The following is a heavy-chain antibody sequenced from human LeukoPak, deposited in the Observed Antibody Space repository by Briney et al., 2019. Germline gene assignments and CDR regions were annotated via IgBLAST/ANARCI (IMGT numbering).Heavy chain of an antibody. CDR3: ARAQYCSGGSCPLAEYFQH. CDR1: GFTFSSYS. CDR2: ISSSSSYI. V-gene: IGHV3-21*01. J-gene: IGHJ1*01. D-gene: IGHD2-15*01. Sequence: GGSLRLSCAASGFTFSSYSMNWVRQAPGKGLEWVSSISSSSSYIYYADSVKGRFTISRDNAKNSLYLQMNSLRAEDMAVYYCARAQYCSGGSCPLAEYFQHWGQGTLVTVSS.